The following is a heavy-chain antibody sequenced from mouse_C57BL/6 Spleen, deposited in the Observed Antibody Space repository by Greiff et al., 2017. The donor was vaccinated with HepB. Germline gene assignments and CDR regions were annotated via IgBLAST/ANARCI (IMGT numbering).Heavy chain of an antibody. CDR1: GYTFTSYW. V-gene: IGHV1-55*01. Sequence: VQLQQPGAELVKPGASVKMSCKASGYTFTSYWITWVKQRPGQGLEWIGDIYPGSGSTNYNEKFKSKATLTVDTSSSTAYMQLSSLTSEDSAVYYCARGDYDYDGPYFDVWGTGTTVTVSS. J-gene: IGHJ1*03. CDR2: IYPGSGST. D-gene: IGHD2-4*01. CDR3: ARGDYDYDGPYFDV.